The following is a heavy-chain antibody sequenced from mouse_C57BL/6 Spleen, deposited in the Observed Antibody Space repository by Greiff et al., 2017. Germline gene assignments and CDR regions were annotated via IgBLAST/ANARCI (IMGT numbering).Heavy chain of an antibody. CDR2: IYPGDGDT. CDR3: ARRAGGDY. V-gene: IGHV1-82*01. D-gene: IGHD3-1*01. Sequence: QVQLQQSGPELVKPGASVKISCKASGYAFSSSWMNWVKQRPGKGLEWIGRIYPGDGDTNYNGKFKGKATLTADKSSSTAYMQLSSLTSEDSAVYFCARRAGGDYWGQGTTLTVSS. J-gene: IGHJ2*01. CDR1: GYAFSSSW.